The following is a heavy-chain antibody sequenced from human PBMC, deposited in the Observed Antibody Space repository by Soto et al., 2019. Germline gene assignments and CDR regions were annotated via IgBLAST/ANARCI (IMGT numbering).Heavy chain of an antibody. Sequence: QVQLVQSGTEVKKPGSSVKVSCKTSGGTFSSFPIAWVRQAPGQGLEWVGGIIPVLGAPSYAQTFQGRVTITADESTSAAYLELSSLRSDDTAVYFCVRAAKRYFDYWGQGTLVTVSS. V-gene: IGHV1-69*01. CDR2: IIPVLGAP. D-gene: IGHD6-25*01. CDR1: GGTFSSFP. CDR3: VRAAKRYFDY. J-gene: IGHJ4*02.